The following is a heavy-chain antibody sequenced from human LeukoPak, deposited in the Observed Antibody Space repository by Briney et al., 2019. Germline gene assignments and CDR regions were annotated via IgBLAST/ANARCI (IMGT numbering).Heavy chain of an antibody. V-gene: IGHV3-74*01. CDR2: INRDGNTT. CDR1: GLTFTRYW. D-gene: IGHD3-16*01. J-gene: IGHJ4*02. CDR3: ARGMRGSSAFDY. Sequence: GXSLRLSCAASGLTFTRYWMDWVRQATGKGVVWVSRINRDGNTTDYAECVKGRFSISRDKDKKKVALQMNSQRDEDTAVYYCARGMRGSSAFDYWGQGTLVTVSS.